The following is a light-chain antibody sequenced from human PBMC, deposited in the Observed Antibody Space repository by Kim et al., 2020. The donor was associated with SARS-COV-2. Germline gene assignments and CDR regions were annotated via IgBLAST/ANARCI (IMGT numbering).Light chain of an antibody. V-gene: IGKV3-20*01. CDR2: GAS. Sequence: SPGGNATLASRGSKSIRNDSLAWYQQKPGQAPRLLIYGASSRATGIPDRFSGSGSGTDFTLTISRLEPEDFAVYYCQQYAYSPITFGQGTRLEIK. CDR1: KSIRNDS. J-gene: IGKJ5*01. CDR3: QQYAYSPIT.